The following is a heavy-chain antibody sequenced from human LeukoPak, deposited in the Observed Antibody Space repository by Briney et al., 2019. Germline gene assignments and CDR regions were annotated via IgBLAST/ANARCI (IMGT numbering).Heavy chain of an antibody. CDR3: ARGGVAAAGDFYY. Sequence: GASVTVSCKASGGTFSSYAISWVRQAPGQGLEWMGRIIPILGIANYAQKFQGRVTITADKSTSTAYMELSSLRSEDTAVYYWARGGVAAAGDFYYWGQGTLVTVSS. V-gene: IGHV1-69*04. J-gene: IGHJ4*02. CDR1: GGTFSSYA. CDR2: IIPILGIA. D-gene: IGHD6-13*01.